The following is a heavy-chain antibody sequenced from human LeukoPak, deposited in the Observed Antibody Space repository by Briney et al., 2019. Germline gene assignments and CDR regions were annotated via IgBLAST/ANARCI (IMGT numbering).Heavy chain of an antibody. CDR3: ARDRGYCSSSSCTDFFDY. CDR1: GGSISSGGYY. V-gene: IGHV4-61*08. Sequence: SETLSLTCTVSGGSISSGGYYWSWIRQPPGKGLEWIGYIYFSGSTNYNPSLKSRVSISLDTSKNQSSLNLSSVTAADAAVYYCARDRGYCSSSSCTDFFDYWGQGVLVTVSA. J-gene: IGHJ4*02. CDR2: IYFSGST. D-gene: IGHD2-2*01.